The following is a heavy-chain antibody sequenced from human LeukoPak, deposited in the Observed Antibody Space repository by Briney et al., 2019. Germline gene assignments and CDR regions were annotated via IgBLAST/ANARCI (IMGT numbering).Heavy chain of an antibody. Sequence: GGSLRLSCEASGFTFSTYGMHWVRQAPGKGLEWVAFIRYDGSNKNYADSVKGRFTISRDNSKNTLYLQMNSLRAEDTAVYYCAKDTLIIEMATIRGFPDYWGQGTLVTVSS. CDR2: IRYDGSNK. CDR3: AKDTLIIEMATIRGFPDY. CDR1: GFTFSTYG. J-gene: IGHJ4*02. V-gene: IGHV3-30*02. D-gene: IGHD5-24*01.